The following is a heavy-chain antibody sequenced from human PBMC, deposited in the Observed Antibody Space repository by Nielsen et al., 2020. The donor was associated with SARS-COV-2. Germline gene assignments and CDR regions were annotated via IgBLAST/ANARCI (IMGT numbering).Heavy chain of an antibody. Sequence: GSLRLSCAASGFTFSSYGMHWVRQAPGKGLEWVAVISYDGSNKYYADSVKGRFTISRDNSKNTLYLQMNSLRAEDTAVYYCARSIGSYYSVDYWGQGTLVTVSS. CDR2: ISYDGSNK. D-gene: IGHD1-26*01. V-gene: IGHV3-30*03. CDR1: GFTFSSYG. CDR3: ARSIGSYYSVDY. J-gene: IGHJ4*02.